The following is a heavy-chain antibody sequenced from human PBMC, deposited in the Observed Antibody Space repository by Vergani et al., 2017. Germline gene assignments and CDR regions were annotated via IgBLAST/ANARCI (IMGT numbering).Heavy chain of an antibody. D-gene: IGHD3-16*01. Sequence: QVQLVESGGGVVQRGGSLRLSCATSGFTLSNYDMQWIRQGPGKGLEFVAFIQFDGSNQYYADSVKGRFTLSRDFSKNTLYLQMNSLRTEDTSTYYCAKNLRGWVIDDWGQETQFIVSS. J-gene: IGHJ4*02. CDR3: AKNLRGWVIDD. V-gene: IGHV3-30*02. CDR1: GFTLSNYD. CDR2: IQFDGSNQ.